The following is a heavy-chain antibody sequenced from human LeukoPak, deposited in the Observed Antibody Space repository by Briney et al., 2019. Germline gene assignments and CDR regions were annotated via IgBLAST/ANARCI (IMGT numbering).Heavy chain of an antibody. CDR3: ARTKQWLAYTFDY. CDR2: INSDGSST. CDR1: GFTFSSYW. V-gene: IGHV3-74*01. D-gene: IGHD6-19*01. J-gene: IGHJ4*02. Sequence: QPGGSLRLSCAASGFTFSSYWMHWVRHAPGKGLVWVSRINSDGSSTIYADSVKGRFTISRDNAKNTLYLQMNSLRAEDTAVYYCARTKQWLAYTFDYWGQGTLVTVSS.